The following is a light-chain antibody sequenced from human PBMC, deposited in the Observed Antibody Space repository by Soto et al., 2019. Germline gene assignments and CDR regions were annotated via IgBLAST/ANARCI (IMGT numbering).Light chain of an antibody. Sequence: IVMTQSPATLSVSPGERATLSCRASQSLYSNLAWYQQKPGQAPRLLIYSASTRATGIPGRFSGSASGTEFPLTISSLQSEDFAVYYCQQYTDWPLTFGQGTRLEIK. CDR1: QSLYSN. CDR2: SAS. V-gene: IGKV3D-15*01. J-gene: IGKJ5*01. CDR3: QQYTDWPLT.